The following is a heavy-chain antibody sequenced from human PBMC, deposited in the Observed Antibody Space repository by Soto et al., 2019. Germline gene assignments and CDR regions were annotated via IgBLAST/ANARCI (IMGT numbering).Heavy chain of an antibody. CDR2: INAGNGNT. V-gene: IGHV1-3*01. J-gene: IGHJ4*02. CDR1: GYTFTSYA. Sequence: ASLKVSCKASGYTFTSYAMHWVRQAPGQRLGWMGWINAGNGNTKYSQKFQGRVTITRDTSASTSYMELSSLRSEDTAVYYCARGLGLYYFDYWGQGTLVTVSS. CDR3: ARGLGLYYFDY. D-gene: IGHD1-26*01.